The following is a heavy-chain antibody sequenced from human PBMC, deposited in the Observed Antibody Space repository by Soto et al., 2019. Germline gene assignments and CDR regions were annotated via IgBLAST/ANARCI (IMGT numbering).Heavy chain of an antibody. CDR1: GYSFTSYW. D-gene: IGHD3-22*01. J-gene: IGHJ3*02. V-gene: IGHV5-10-1*01. CDR3: ARLLHYDSSGYYPPSGAFDI. Sequence: GESLKISCKGSGYSFTSYWISWVRQMPGKGLEWMGRIDPSDSYTNYSPSSQGHVTISADKSISTAYLQWSSLKASDTAMYYCARLLHYDSSGYYPPSGAFDIWGQGTMVTVS. CDR2: IDPSDSYT.